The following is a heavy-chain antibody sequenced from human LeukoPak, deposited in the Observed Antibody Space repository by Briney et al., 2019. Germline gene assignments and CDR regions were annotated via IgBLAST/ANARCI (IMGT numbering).Heavy chain of an antibody. Sequence: SETLSLTCTVSGGSISSSSYYWGWIRQPPGKGLEWIGSIYYSGSTYYNPSLKSRVTISVDTSKNQFSLKLSSVTAADTAVYYCARASGGNSRGFSWGQGTLVTVSS. CDR2: IYYSGST. D-gene: IGHD4-23*01. CDR3: ARASGGNSRGFS. J-gene: IGHJ5*02. V-gene: IGHV4-39*07. CDR1: GGSISSSSYY.